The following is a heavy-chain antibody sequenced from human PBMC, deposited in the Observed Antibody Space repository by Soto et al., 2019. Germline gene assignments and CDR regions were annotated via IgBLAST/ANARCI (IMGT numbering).Heavy chain of an antibody. CDR2: ISSGSGYL. J-gene: IGHJ4*02. V-gene: IGHV3-21*01. Sequence: GGSLRLSCAASGFTFSSYSMIWVRQPPGKGLEWVSSISSGSGYLYYADSVKGRFTISRDNAKNSLYLQMNSLRAEDTGVYYCARKGPSLYYFDFWGQRTLVTVSS. CDR1: GFTFSSYS. CDR3: ARKGPSLYYFDF.